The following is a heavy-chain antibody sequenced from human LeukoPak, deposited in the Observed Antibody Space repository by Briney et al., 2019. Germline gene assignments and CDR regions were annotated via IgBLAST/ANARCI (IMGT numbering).Heavy chain of an antibody. Sequence: GGSLRLSCAVSGFIFHDHAMHWVRQAPGKGLEWVSSISSSSSYIYYADSVKGRFTISRDNAKNSLYLQMNSLRAEDTAVYYCATGYNPRWGQGTLVTVSS. CDR1: GFIFHDHA. J-gene: IGHJ4*02. CDR2: ISSSSSYI. CDR3: ATGYNPR. D-gene: IGHD1-14*01. V-gene: IGHV3-21*01.